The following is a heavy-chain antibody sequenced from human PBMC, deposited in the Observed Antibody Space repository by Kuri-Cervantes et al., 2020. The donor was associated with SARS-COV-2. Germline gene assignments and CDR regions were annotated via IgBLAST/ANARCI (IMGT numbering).Heavy chain of an antibody. Sequence: SETLSLTCTVSGGSISSSSYYWGWIRQPPGKGLEWIGSIYHSGSTYYNPSLKSRVTISVDTSKNQFSLKLSSVTAADTAVYYCARVGEYSSSLDYWGQGTLVTVSS. CDR3: ARVGEYSSSLDY. D-gene: IGHD6-13*01. J-gene: IGHJ4*02. CDR2: IYHSGST. V-gene: IGHV4-39*07. CDR1: GGSISSSSYY.